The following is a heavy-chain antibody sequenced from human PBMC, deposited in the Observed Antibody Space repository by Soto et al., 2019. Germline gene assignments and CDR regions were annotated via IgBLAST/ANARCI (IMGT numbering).Heavy chain of an antibody. CDR2: IKQDGSEK. CDR3: ASAHRMLNAFDI. D-gene: IGHD2-8*01. CDR1: GFTFSSYW. J-gene: IGHJ3*02. Sequence: GGSLRLSXAASGFTFSSYWMSWVRQAPGKGLEWVANIKQDGSEKYYVDSVKGRFTISRDNAKNSLYLQMNSLRAEDTAVYYCASAHRMLNAFDIWGQGTMVTVSS. V-gene: IGHV3-7*03.